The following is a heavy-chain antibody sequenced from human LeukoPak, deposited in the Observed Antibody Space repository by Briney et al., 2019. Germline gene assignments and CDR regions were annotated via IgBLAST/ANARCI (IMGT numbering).Heavy chain of an antibody. J-gene: IGHJ3*02. CDR1: GYTFSTYA. V-gene: IGHV1-3*01. CDR2: INAGSGNT. D-gene: IGHD5-12*01. CDR3: ARAQGAYDFAAFDI. Sequence: GASVKVSCKASGYTFSTYAIHWVRQAPGQRPEWMGWINAGSGNTKSSQKFQGRVSITRDKSASTAYMELSSLRSGDTAVYYCARAQGAYDFAAFDIWGQGTVVIVSS.